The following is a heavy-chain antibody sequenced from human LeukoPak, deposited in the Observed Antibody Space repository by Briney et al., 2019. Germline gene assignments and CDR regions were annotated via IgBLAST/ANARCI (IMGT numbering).Heavy chain of an antibody. D-gene: IGHD5-24*01. CDR1: GYTFTSYY. CDR2: INPSGGST. CDR3: ARDRDGYNYRLFNY. V-gene: IGHV1-46*01. J-gene: IGHJ4*02. Sequence: EASVKVSCKVSGYTFTSYYMHWVRQAPGQGLEWMGIINPSGGSTSYAQKFQGRVTMKRDTSTSTVYMELSSLRSKDTAVYFCARDRDGYNYRLFNYWGQGTLVTVPS.